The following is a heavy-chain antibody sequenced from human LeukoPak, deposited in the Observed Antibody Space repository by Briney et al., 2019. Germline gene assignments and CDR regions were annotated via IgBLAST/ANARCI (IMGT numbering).Heavy chain of an antibody. CDR3: AKVRLGGYTFDI. J-gene: IGHJ3*02. CDR1: GFTFSSYA. Sequence: GGSLRLSCAASGFTFSSYAACRVRQAPGKGLEWVSGLIGGGGDTYYADSVKGRFTISRDNFESTLYLQMSSLRAEVTAVYYCAKVRLGGYTFDIWGQGTMVSVSS. V-gene: IGHV3-23*01. CDR2: LIGGGGDT. D-gene: IGHD1-1*01.